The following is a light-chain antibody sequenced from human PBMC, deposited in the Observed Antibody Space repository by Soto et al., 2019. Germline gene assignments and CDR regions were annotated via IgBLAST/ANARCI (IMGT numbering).Light chain of an antibody. CDR2: NVS. CDR1: SSDIGGYNY. CDR3: SSYTRSTTPPAV. J-gene: IGLJ7*01. V-gene: IGLV2-14*03. Sequence: QSVLTQPASVSGSLGQSITISCTGTSSDIGGYNYVSWYQQHPGKAPKLMIYNVSNRPSGVSNRFSGSKSGNTASLTISGLQAEDEADYYCSSYTRSTTPPAVFGGGTQLTVL.